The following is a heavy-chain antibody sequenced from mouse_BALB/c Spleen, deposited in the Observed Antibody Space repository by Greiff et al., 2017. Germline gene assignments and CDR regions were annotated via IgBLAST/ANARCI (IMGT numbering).Heavy chain of an antibody. CDR2: ISSGSSTI. J-gene: IGHJ4*01. CDR1: GFTFSSFG. Sequence: EVHLVESGGGLVQPGGSRKLSCAASGFTFSSFGMHWVRQAPEKGLEWVAYISSGSSTIYYADTVKGRFTISRDNPKNTLFLQMTSLRSEDTAMYYCARGGDMITTGYAMDYWGQGTSVTVSS. D-gene: IGHD2-4*01. CDR3: ARGGDMITTGYAMDY. V-gene: IGHV5-17*02.